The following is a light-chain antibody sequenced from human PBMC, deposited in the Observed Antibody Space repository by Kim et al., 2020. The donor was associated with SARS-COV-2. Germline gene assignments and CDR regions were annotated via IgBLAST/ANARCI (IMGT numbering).Light chain of an antibody. V-gene: IGLV1-47*01. CDR2: WNN. J-gene: IGLJ1*01. CDR1: TSNIGSQY. CDR3: AAWDDTLNRPV. Sequence: GQGFTISCSGGTSNIGSQYVYWYQQLPGMAPKPLIYWNNQRSSGVPDRFSGSKSGTSASLAISGLRSEDEGDYHCAAWDDTLNRPVFGTGTKVTVL.